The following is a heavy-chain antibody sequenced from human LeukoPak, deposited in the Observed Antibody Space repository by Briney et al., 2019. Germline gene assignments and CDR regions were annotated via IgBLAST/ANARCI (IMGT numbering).Heavy chain of an antibody. J-gene: IGHJ4*02. V-gene: IGHV4-39*01. D-gene: IGHD6-13*01. CDR1: GGSISSSSYY. Sequence: SETLSLTCTVSGGSISSSSYYWGWIRQPPGKGLEWIGSIYYSGSTYYNPSLKSRVTISVDTSKNQFSLKLSSVTAADTAVYYCARHGYSSSLFSAKYYFDYWGQGTLVTVSS. CDR3: ARHGYSSSLFSAKYYFDY. CDR2: IYYSGST.